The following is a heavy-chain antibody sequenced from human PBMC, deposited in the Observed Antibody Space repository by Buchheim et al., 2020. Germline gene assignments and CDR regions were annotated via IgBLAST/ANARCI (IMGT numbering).Heavy chain of an antibody. Sequence: QVQLQQWGAGLLKPSETLSLTCAVYGGSFSGYYWSWIRQPPGKGLEWIGEINHSGSTNYNPSLKSRVTISVDTSKNQFSLKLSSETAADTAVYYCARAPSRGYCSSTSCSRGYNWFDPWGQGTL. CDR1: GGSFSGYY. D-gene: IGHD2-2*01. CDR3: ARAPSRGYCSSTSCSRGYNWFDP. J-gene: IGHJ5*02. V-gene: IGHV4-34*01. CDR2: INHSGST.